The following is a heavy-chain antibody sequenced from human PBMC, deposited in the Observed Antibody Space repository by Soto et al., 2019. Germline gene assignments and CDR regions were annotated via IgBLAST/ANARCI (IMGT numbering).Heavy chain of an antibody. D-gene: IGHD6-13*01. CDR2: ITGNSGYI. V-gene: IGHV3-9*01. J-gene: IGHJ4*02. CDR3: AVLQYGSSFDY. Sequence: GGSLRLSCAASGFTFNDYTMHWVRQAPGKGLEFVSGITGNSGYIAYAESVKGRFTVSRDNAENSLFLQMDSLRPEDTALYYCAVLQYGSSFDYWGQGTQVTVYS. CDR1: GFTFNDYT.